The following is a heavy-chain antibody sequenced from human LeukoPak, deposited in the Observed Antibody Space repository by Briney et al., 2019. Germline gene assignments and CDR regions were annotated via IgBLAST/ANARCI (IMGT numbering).Heavy chain of an antibody. D-gene: IGHD3-22*01. CDR3: ARASYYYDTSGLGAFDI. Sequence: PGRSLRLSCAASGFTFDDHAMYWVQQAPGKGLEWVSGINWDGSRIGYADAVKGRFTISRDSAKNSLYLQMNSLRTEDTALYYCARASYYYDTSGLGAFDIWGQGTLVTVSS. CDR2: INWDGSRI. J-gene: IGHJ3*02. CDR1: GFTFDDHA. V-gene: IGHV3-9*01.